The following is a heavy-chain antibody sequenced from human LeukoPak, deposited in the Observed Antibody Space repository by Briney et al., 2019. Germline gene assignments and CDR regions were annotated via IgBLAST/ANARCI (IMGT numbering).Heavy chain of an antibody. CDR2: VYHSGTT. Sequence: SETLSLTCTVSGFSISSGYHWGWIRQPPGKGLNWIGSVYHSGTTYYNPSLKSRVTMSVDTVKNQFSLNLNSVTAADTAVYYCARQSSGYYCGWFDPWGQGTLVTVSS. V-gene: IGHV4-38-2*02. CDR1: GFSISSGYH. CDR3: ARQSSGYYCGWFDP. D-gene: IGHD3-22*01. J-gene: IGHJ5*02.